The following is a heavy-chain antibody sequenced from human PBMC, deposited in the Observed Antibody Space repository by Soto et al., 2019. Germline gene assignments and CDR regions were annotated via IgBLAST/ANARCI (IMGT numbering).Heavy chain of an antibody. J-gene: IGHJ4*02. D-gene: IGHD1-1*01. Sequence: QVHLVQSSAEVKKPGSSVKVSCKASGGTFTSIAFSWVRQAPGQGLEWMGGIIPVLGTPNYAQKFQARVTITADASTTTVHMELSSLRSDDTALYYCALTRRSTLLDVPGPGFEHWGRGTLVTVSS. CDR1: GGTFTSIA. CDR2: IIPVLGTP. CDR3: ALTRRSTLLDVPGPGFEH. V-gene: IGHV1-69*01.